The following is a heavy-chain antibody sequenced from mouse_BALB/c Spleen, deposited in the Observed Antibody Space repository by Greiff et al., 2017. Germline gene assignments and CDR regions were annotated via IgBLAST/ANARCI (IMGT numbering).Heavy chain of an antibody. CDR3: ANYGYDN. CDR2: IWAGGST. Sequence: VQVVESGPGLVAPSQSLSITCTVSGFSLTSYGVHWVRQPPGKGLEWLGVIWAGGSTNYNSALMSRLSISKDNSKSQVFLKMNRLQTDDTAMYYCANYGYDNWGQGTLVTVSA. CDR1: GFSLTSYG. J-gene: IGHJ3*01. V-gene: IGHV2-9*02. D-gene: IGHD2-2*01.